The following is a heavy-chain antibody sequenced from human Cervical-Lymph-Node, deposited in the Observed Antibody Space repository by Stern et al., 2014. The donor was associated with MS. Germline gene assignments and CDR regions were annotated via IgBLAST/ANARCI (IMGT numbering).Heavy chain of an antibody. V-gene: IGHV3-7*05. D-gene: IGHD1-1*01. J-gene: IGHJ4*02. Sequence: EVQLVESGGGLVQPGGPWDSPGQPLGSPFGILGWAWAARPQGKGWDWVANIKPDGTEKNYVDSVKGRLTISRDNAKSSMYLQMNSLRAEDTAVYYCVREGDWNHEYWGQGTLVTVSS. CDR2: IKPDGTEK. CDR3: VREGDWNHEY. CDR1: GSPFGILG.